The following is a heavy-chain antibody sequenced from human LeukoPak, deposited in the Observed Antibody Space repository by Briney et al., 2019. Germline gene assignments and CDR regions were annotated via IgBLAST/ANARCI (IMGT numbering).Heavy chain of an antibody. V-gene: IGHV3-23*01. D-gene: IGHD5-12*01. Sequence: GGSLRLSCAASGFTFSSYAMSWVRQAPGKGLEWVSAISGSGGSTYYADSVKGRFTISRDNSKNTPYLQMNSLRAEDTAVYYCAKVSGYDLNYYYMDVWGKGTTVTVSS. J-gene: IGHJ6*03. CDR2: ISGSGGST. CDR1: GFTFSSYA. CDR3: AKVSGYDLNYYYMDV.